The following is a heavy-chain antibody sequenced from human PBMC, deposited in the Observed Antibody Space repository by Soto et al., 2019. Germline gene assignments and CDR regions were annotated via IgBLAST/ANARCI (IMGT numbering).Heavy chain of an antibody. V-gene: IGHV3-74*01. J-gene: IGHJ4*01. D-gene: IGHD4-17*01. CDR3: ARERMEGADYGDYASDY. Sequence: EVQLVESGGGLVQPGGSLRLSCAASGFTFSSYWMHWVRQAPGRGLVWVSRINSDGISTSYANSVKGRFTIARDNAKKTLYLQMNSLRAEDTAVYYCARERMEGADYGDYASDYWGHGTLVTVSS. CDR1: GFTFSSYW. CDR2: INSDGIST.